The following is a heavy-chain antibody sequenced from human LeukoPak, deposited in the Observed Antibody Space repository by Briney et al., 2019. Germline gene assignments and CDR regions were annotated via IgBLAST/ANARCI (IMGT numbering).Heavy chain of an antibody. D-gene: IGHD6-13*01. V-gene: IGHV1-18*01. CDR1: GYTFTNYG. CDR3: ARDKVIASAGTPNWFDP. CDR2: ISAYDGET. Sequence: ASVKLSCKASGYTFTNYGISWVRQATGQGLEWMGWISAYDGETNYLQKFQGRVTMTTDTPTTTAYMELRSLRSDDTAVYYCARDKVIASAGTPNWFDPWGQGTLVTVSS. J-gene: IGHJ5*02.